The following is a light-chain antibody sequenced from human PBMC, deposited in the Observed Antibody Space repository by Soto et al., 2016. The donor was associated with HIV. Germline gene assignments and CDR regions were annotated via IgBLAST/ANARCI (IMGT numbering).Light chain of an antibody. CDR2: AAS. CDR1: QSISIY. CDR3: QQSYSTWT. J-gene: IGKJ1*01. V-gene: IGKV1-39*01. Sequence: DIQMTQSPSSLSASVGDRVTITCRASQSISIYLNWYQQKPGKAPKLLIFAASSLQSGVPSRFSGSGSGTDFTLTIGSLHVEDFATYYCQQSYSTWTFGQGTKVEIK.